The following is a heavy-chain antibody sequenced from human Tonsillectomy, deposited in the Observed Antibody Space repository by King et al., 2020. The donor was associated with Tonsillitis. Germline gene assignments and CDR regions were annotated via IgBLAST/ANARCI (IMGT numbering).Heavy chain of an antibody. CDR1: GYSFTSYW. CDR2: IYPGDSDT. J-gene: IGHJ4*02. CDR3: ASSLYYYDSSGYYSY. Sequence: VQLVESGAEVKKPGESLKISCKGSGYSFTSYWSGWVRQMPGKGLEWMGIIYPGDSDTRYSPSFQGQVTISADKSISTAYLQWSSLKASDTAMYYCASSLYYYDSSGYYSYWGQGTLVTVSS. D-gene: IGHD3-22*01. V-gene: IGHV5-51*01.